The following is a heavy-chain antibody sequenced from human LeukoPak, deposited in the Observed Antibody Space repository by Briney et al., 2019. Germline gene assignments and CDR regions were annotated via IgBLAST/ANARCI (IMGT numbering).Heavy chain of an antibody. V-gene: IGHV3-66*02. CDR1: GFTFRSYW. Sequence: PGGSLRLSCAAFGFTFRSYWIHWVRQAPGKGLEWVSVIYSGGRTYYADSVKGRFIISRDNSKNTLYLQMNSLRAEDTAVYYCAKASSSLYGFYYYYMDVWGKGTTVTVSS. D-gene: IGHD6-13*01. CDR3: AKASSSLYGFYYYYMDV. J-gene: IGHJ6*03. CDR2: IYSGGRT.